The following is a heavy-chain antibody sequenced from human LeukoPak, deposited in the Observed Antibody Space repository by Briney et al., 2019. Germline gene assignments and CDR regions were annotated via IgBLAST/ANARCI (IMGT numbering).Heavy chain of an antibody. Sequence: GGSLRLSCAASGFTFSSYGIHWVRQAPGKGLEWVTFIRYDGSNKYYADSVKGRFIISRDNSKNTLYLQMNSLRAEDTAVYYCAKDRVTFGGVPDAFDIWGQGTMVTVSS. CDR1: GFTFSSYG. CDR3: AKDRVTFGGVPDAFDI. V-gene: IGHV3-30*02. CDR2: IRYDGSNK. D-gene: IGHD3-16*01. J-gene: IGHJ3*02.